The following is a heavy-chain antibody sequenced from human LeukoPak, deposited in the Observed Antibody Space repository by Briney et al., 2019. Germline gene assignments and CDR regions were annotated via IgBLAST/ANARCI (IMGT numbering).Heavy chain of an antibody. J-gene: IGHJ6*03. CDR1: RFTFSSYN. Sequence: GGSLRLSCAASRFTFSSYNMNWVRQAPGKGLEWVSSISSSDSPIYYADSVKGRFTISRDNAKNSLFLQMNSLGAEDTAVYYCARCEWHYYHYYMDVWGKGTTVTVSS. CDR2: ISSSDSPI. V-gene: IGHV3-21*01. CDR3: ARCEWHYYHYYMDV. D-gene: IGHD3-3*01.